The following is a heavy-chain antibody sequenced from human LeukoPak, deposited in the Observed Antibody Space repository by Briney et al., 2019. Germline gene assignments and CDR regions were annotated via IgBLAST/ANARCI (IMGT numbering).Heavy chain of an antibody. CDR2: ISSSSSTI. CDR1: GFTFSSYS. D-gene: IGHD2-2*01. J-gene: IGHJ4*02. CDR3: ARSTLGYCSSTSCSLDC. V-gene: IGHV3-48*01. Sequence: PGGSLRLSCAASGFTFSSYSMNWVRQAPGKGLEWVSYISSSSSTIYYADSVKGRFTISRDNAKNSLYLQMNSLRAEDTAVYYCARSTLGYCSSTSCSLDCWGQGTLVTVSS.